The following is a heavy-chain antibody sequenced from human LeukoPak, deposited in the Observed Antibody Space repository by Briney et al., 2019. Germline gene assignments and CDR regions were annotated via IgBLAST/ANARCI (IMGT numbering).Heavy chain of an antibody. J-gene: IGHJ4*02. V-gene: IGHV1-2*06. CDR2: INPNSGAI. CDR1: GYTFTGYY. Sequence: EASVKVSCKPSGYTFTGYYMHWVRQAPGQGLEWMGRINPNSGAINYAQKFQGRVTMTRDTSISTAYMELSRLRSDDTAVYYCARVTIFGVVIVDYWGQGTLVTVSS. CDR3: ARVTIFGVVIVDY. D-gene: IGHD3-3*01.